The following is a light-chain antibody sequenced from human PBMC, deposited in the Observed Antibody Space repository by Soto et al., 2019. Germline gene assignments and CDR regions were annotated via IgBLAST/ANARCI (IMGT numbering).Light chain of an antibody. J-gene: IGKJ4*01. V-gene: IGKV3-11*01. CDR2: DAS. CDR3: QQRLNWPLT. CDR1: QSVSSF. Sequence: EIVLTQSPATLSLSPGERATLSCRASQSVSSFFVWYQQKRGQAPRLLIYDASKRATGIPARFSGSGSGTGFTLTISSLEPEDFAVYYCQQRLNWPLTFGGGTTVEIK.